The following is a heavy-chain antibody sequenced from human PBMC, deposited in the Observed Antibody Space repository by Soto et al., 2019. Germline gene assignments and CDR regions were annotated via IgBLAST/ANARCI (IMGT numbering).Heavy chain of an antibody. J-gene: IGHJ6*02. CDR2: IWYDGSNK. D-gene: IGHD3-10*01. CDR1: GFTFSSYG. CDR3: ARQGIGGMDV. V-gene: IGHV3-33*01. Sequence: GGSXGLSCASSGFTFSSYGVDLFRQAPGKGLECVAVIWYDGSNKYYADSVKGRFKISRYNSKKTLYLQMNSLRAEDTAVYYCARQGIGGMDVRGQGTTVTVSS.